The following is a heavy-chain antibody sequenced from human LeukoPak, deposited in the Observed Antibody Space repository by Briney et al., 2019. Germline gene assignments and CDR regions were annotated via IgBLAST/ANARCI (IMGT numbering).Heavy chain of an antibody. D-gene: IGHD3-16*01. CDR3: ARELRTFDS. J-gene: IGHJ4*02. Sequence: PGGSPRLSCAASGFTFSSHWMTWVRQAPGKGLEWVANIKHNGDELNYVDSVEDRFTISRDNAKNSLYLHMTSLRAEDTAVYYCARELRTFDSWGQGTLVTVSS. CDR2: IKHNGDEL. V-gene: IGHV3-7*01. CDR1: GFTFSSHW.